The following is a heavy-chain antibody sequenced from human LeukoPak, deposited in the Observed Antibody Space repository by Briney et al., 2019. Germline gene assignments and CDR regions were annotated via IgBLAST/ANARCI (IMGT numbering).Heavy chain of an antibody. D-gene: IGHD1-26*01. V-gene: IGHV3-23*01. Sequence: QPGASLRLFCAASGFTFSKDGMSWVRQAPGKGLERISTVNDNGANTHYADSVKGRFTISRDNSRNTLLLEMNSLRVDDTALYYCTKGDGGYYPIDTWGQGTLVIVSS. CDR1: GFTFSKDG. J-gene: IGHJ4*02. CDR2: VNDNGANT. CDR3: TKGDGGYYPIDT.